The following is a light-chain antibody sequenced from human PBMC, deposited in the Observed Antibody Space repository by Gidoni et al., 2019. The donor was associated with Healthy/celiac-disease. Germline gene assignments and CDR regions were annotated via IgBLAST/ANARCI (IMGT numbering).Light chain of an antibody. CDR2: AAS. Sequence: DIQMTQSPSSLSASVGDRVTITCRASQRISTYLNWYQQRPGKAPKVLIYAASTVQSGVPSRFSGSGSGTDFTFTISSLQPEDFATYYCQQSFSPPYTFGRETRLEIK. J-gene: IGKJ2*01. V-gene: IGKV1-39*01. CDR1: QRISTY. CDR3: QQSFSPPYT.